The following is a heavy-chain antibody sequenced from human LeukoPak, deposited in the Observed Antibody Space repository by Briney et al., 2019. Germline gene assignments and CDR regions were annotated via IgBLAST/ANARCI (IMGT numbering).Heavy chain of an antibody. CDR3: ARCNSGYEIRFGYYYYGMDV. Sequence: PSETLSLTCAVYGGSFSGYYWNWIRQPPGKGLEWIGEINHSGSTNYNPSLKSRVTISVDTSKNQFSLKLSSVTAADTAVYYCARCNSGYEIRFGYYYYGMDVWGQGTTVTVSS. CDR1: GGSFSGYY. D-gene: IGHD5-12*01. CDR2: INHSGST. J-gene: IGHJ6*02. V-gene: IGHV4-34*01.